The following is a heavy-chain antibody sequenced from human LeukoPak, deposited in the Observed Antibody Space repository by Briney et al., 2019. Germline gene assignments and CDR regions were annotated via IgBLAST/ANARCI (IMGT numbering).Heavy chain of an antibody. CDR1: GFTFSSSA. CDR3: ASRGYSYGYLVRY. CDR2: ISYDGSKK. V-gene: IGHV3-30*04. J-gene: IGHJ4*02. D-gene: IGHD5-18*01. Sequence: PGRSLRLSCAASGFTFSSSAMQWVRQAPGKGLEWVAVISYDGSKKYYADSVKGRFTISRDDSKNTLYLQMNSLRAEDTAVYYCASRGYSYGYLVRYWGQGTLVTVSS.